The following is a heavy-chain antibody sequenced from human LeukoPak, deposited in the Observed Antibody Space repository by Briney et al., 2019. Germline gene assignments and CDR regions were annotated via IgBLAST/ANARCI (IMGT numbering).Heavy chain of an antibody. CDR2: INHSGST. CDR3: ARMEGRIAVGVSHYYYYGMDV. CDR1: GGSVRGYY. D-gene: IGHD6-19*01. V-gene: IGHV4-34*01. Sequence: SETLSLNCAVYGGSVRGYYWSWIRQPPGKGLEWIGEINHSGSTNYNPSLKSRVTISVDTSKNQFSLKLSSVTAADTAVYYCARMEGRIAVGVSHYYYYGMDVWGQGTTVTVSS. J-gene: IGHJ6*02.